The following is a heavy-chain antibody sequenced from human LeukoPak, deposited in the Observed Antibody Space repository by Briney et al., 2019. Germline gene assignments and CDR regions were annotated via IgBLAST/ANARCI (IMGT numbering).Heavy chain of an antibody. V-gene: IGHV1-8*01. J-gene: IGHJ5*02. CDR1: GYTFTNYD. Sequence: GASVKVSCKTSGYTFTNYDINWVRQATGQGLEWMGWMNPKSGNTGSAQRFQGRVTITRDTSANTAYMELSSLRSEDTAVYYCARSYGGNSYNWFDPWGQGTLVTVSS. CDR3: ARSYGGNSYNWFDP. D-gene: IGHD4-23*01. CDR2: MNPKSGNT.